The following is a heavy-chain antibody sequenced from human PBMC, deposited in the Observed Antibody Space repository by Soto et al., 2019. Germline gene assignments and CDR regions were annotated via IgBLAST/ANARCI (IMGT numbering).Heavy chain of an antibody. CDR3: ARQKDRSTTGTTYYFDY. CDR2: TYYRSKWYN. V-gene: IGHV6-1*01. D-gene: IGHD1-1*01. Sequence: KQSQTLSLTCAISGDSVSSNSAAWNWIRQSPSRGLEWLGRTYYRSKWYNDYAVSVKSRITINPDTSKNQFSLQLNSVTPEDTAVYYCARQKDRSTTGTTYYFDYWGQGTLVTVSS. CDR1: GDSVSSNSAA. J-gene: IGHJ4*02.